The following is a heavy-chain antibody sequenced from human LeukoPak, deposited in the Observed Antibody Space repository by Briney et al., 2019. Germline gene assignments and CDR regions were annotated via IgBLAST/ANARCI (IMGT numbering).Heavy chain of an antibody. CDR2: ISAYNGNT. CDR1: GYTFTSYG. CDR3: ARAWFGELSRYCYYYGMDV. J-gene: IGHJ6*02. V-gene: IGHV1-18*01. D-gene: IGHD3-10*01. Sequence: GASVKVSCKASGYTFTSYGISWVRRAPGQGLEWMGWISAYNGNTNYAQKLQGRVTMTTDTSTSTAYMELRSLRSDDTAVYYCARAWFGELSRYCYYYGMDVWGQGTTVTVSS.